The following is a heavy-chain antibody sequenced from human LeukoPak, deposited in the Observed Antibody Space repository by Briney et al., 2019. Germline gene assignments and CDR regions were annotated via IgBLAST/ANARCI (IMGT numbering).Heavy chain of an antibody. D-gene: IGHD3-10*01. CDR3: ANQRGGF. Sequence: GGSLRLSCAASGFIFSSYPMSWVRQAPGKGLEWVSAISGTAENTYYADSVKGRFSISRDNSGNTVHLQMNSLRPEDTAVYYCANQRGGFWGQGTLVTVSS. CDR1: GFIFSSYP. V-gene: IGHV3-23*01. CDR2: ISGTAENT. J-gene: IGHJ4*02.